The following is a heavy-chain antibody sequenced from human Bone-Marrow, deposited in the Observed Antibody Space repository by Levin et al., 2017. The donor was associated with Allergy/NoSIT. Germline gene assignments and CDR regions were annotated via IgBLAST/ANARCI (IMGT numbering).Heavy chain of an antibody. D-gene: IGHD2-8*01. V-gene: IGHV3-23*01. J-gene: IGHJ4*02. Sequence: GESLKISCAASGFSFNKYAMNWVRQAPGKGLEWVSVISDSGDSTYYAESVKGRFTISRDNSKNTLYLQMNSLTAEDTAKYFCAKDKGDAVSAILYSAYFDYWGQGTLVTVSS. CDR3: AKDKGDAVSAILYSAYFDY. CDR1: GFSFNKYA. CDR2: ISDSGDST.